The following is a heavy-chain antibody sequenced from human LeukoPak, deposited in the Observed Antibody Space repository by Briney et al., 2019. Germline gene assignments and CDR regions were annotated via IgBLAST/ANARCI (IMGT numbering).Heavy chain of an antibody. Sequence: SLRLSXAASGFTFSSYAMSWVRQAPGKGVEWVSAVSGSGGSTYYADSVKGRFTISRDNSKNTLYLQMNSLRAEDTAVYYCAKLYSSSSPFDYWGQGTLVTVSS. J-gene: IGHJ4*02. CDR2: VSGSGGST. D-gene: IGHD6-6*01. CDR1: GFTFSSYA. CDR3: AKLYSSSSPFDY. V-gene: IGHV3-23*01.